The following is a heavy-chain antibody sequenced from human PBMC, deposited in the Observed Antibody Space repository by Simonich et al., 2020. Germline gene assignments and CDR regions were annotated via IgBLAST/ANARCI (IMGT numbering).Heavy chain of an antibody. Sequence: QLQLQESGPGLVKPSETLSLTCTVSGGSISSRSYYWGWIRQPPGKGLEWIGSIYYRGSTYYNPALKSRVTISVDTSKNQFSLKLSSVTAADTAVYYCARQRVLMMYAIDYWGQGTLVTVSS. CDR3: ARQRVLMMYAIDY. CDR2: IYYRGST. CDR1: GGSISSRSYY. V-gene: IGHV4-39*01. D-gene: IGHD2-8*01. J-gene: IGHJ4*02.